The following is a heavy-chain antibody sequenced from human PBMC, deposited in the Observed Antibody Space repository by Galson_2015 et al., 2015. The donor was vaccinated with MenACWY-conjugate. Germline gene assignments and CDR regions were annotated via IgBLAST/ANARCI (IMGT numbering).Heavy chain of an antibody. CDR3: TRVGGYDRPGGDY. CDR1: EFTFSSYW. V-gene: IGHV3-74*01. CDR2: INSDGSIG. D-gene: IGHD5-12*01. Sequence: SLRLSCAASEFTFSSYWMHWVRQAPGKGLAWVSRINSDGSIGTYADSVKGRFTISRDNAKNTLYLQMDSLRADDTAVYYCTRVGGYDRPGGDYWGQGTLVTVSS. J-gene: IGHJ4*02.